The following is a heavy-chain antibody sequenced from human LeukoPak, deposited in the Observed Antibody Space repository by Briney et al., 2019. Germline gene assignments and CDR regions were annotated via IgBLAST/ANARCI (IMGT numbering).Heavy chain of an antibody. V-gene: IGHV3-30*04. Sequence: GRSLRLSCAASGFTFSSYAMHWVRQAPGKGLEWVAVISYDGSNKYYADSVKGRFTISRDNSKSTLCLQMNSLRAEDTAVYYCAKQLGYCSDGSCYFPYWGQGTLVTVSS. CDR3: AKQLGYCSDGSCYFPY. CDR2: ISYDGSNK. CDR1: GFTFSSYA. J-gene: IGHJ4*02. D-gene: IGHD2-15*01.